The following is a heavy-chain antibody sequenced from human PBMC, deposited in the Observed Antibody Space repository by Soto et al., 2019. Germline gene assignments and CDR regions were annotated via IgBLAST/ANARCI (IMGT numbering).Heavy chain of an antibody. CDR2: ITGNGLNS. J-gene: IGHJ4*02. D-gene: IGHD6-19*01. CDR1: GFTFHSHA. V-gene: IGHV3-23*01. Sequence: LRLSCAASGFTFHSHAMSWVRLAPGKGLEWISSITGNGLNSYYANSVKGRFTISRDNSKNTVYLQMNGLGAEDTAVYYCTKAFIAVAVPDYWGQGTLVTV. CDR3: TKAFIAVAVPDY.